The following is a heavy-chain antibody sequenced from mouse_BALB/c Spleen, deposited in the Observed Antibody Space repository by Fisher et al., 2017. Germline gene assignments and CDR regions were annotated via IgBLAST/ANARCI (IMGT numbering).Heavy chain of an antibody. D-gene: IGHD2-4*01. V-gene: IGHV1-9*01. Sequence: KFKGKATFTADTSSNTAYMQLSSLTSEDSAVYYCARVDYDYAMDYWGQGTSVTVSS. CDR3: ARVDYDYAMDY. J-gene: IGHJ4*01.